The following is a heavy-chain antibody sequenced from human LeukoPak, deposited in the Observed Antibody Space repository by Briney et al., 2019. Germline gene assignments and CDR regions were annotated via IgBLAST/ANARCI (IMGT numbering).Heavy chain of an antibody. CDR2: ISSSGSTI. D-gene: IGHD1-26*01. Sequence: PGGSLRLSCAASGFTFSDYYMSWIRQAPGKGLEWVSYISSSGSTIYYADSVKGRFTISRDNAKNSLYLQMNSLRAEDTTVYYCARECIEWDEGGAFDIWGQGTMVTVSS. CDR3: ARECIEWDEGGAFDI. V-gene: IGHV3-11*04. CDR1: GFTFSDYY. J-gene: IGHJ3*02.